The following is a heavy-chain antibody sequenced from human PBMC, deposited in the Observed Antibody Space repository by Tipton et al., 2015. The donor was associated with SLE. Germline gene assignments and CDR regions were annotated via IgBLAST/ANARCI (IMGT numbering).Heavy chain of an antibody. CDR2: IWYDGSNK. J-gene: IGHJ3*02. V-gene: IGHV3-33*06. CDR3: AKDRDSSGPDAFDI. Sequence: SLRLSCAASGFAFSSHGMHWFRQAPGKGLEWVAVIWYDGSNKYYADSVKGRFTISRDNSKNTLYLQMNSLRAEDTAVYYCAKDRDSSGPDAFDIWGQGTMVTVSS. CDR1: GFAFSSHG. D-gene: IGHD3-22*01.